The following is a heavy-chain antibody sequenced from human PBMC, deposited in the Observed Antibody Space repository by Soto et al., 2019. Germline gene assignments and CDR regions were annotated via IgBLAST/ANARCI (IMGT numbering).Heavy chain of an antibody. V-gene: IGHV4-31*03. Sequence: QVQLQESGPGLVKPSQTLSLTCTVSGGSISSGGYYWSWIRKHPGKGLEWIGYIYYSGSTYYNPSLKSRVTISVDTSKNQFSLKLSSVTAADTAVYYFARQDSGYYFLFDYWGQGTLVTVSS. D-gene: IGHD3-22*01. J-gene: IGHJ4*02. CDR3: ARQDSGYYFLFDY. CDR2: IYYSGST. CDR1: GGSISSGGYY.